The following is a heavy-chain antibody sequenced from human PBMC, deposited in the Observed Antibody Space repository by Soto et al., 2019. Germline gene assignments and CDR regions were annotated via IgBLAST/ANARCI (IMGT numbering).Heavy chain of an antibody. V-gene: IGHV3-48*03. CDR1: GFSFSSYE. Sequence: EVQLVESGGGLTQPGGSLRLSCAASGFSFSSYEMNWVRQAPGKGLEWVSYISSSGSTIYYADSVKGRFTISRDNAKNSLYLQMNSLRAEDTAVYYCAREGCSSTSCYDLYYYYYGMDVWGQGTTVTVSS. J-gene: IGHJ6*02. D-gene: IGHD2-2*01. CDR2: ISSSGSTI. CDR3: AREGCSSTSCYDLYYYYYGMDV.